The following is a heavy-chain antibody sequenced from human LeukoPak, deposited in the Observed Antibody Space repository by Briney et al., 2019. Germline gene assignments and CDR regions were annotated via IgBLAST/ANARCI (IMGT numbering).Heavy chain of an antibody. CDR3: ARDGGYCSSTSCDNYYYYYGMDV. D-gene: IGHD2-2*01. V-gene: IGHV1-18*01. CDR1: GXTFTSYG. J-gene: IGHJ6*02. CDR2: ISAYNGNT. Sequence: SVKVSXXASGXTFTSYGISWVRQAPGQGLEWMGWISAYNGNTNYAQKLQGRVTMTTDTSTSTAYMELRSLRSDDTAVYYCARDGGYCSSTSCDNYYYYYGMDVWGQGTTVTVSS.